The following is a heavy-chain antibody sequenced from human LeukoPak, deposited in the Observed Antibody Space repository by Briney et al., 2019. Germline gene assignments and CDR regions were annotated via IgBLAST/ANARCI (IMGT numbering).Heavy chain of an antibody. CDR2: IYYGGST. J-gene: IGHJ4*02. CDR3: ARDSTYGSGSWFDY. CDR1: GGSISSGGHY. Sequence: SETLSLTCTVPGGSISSGGHYWSWLPQHPGKGLEWIGYIYYGGSTYYNPSLKSRVTISVDTSKNQFSLKLSSVTAADTAVYYCARDSTYGSGSWFDYWGQGTLVTVSS. D-gene: IGHD3-10*01. V-gene: IGHV4-31*03.